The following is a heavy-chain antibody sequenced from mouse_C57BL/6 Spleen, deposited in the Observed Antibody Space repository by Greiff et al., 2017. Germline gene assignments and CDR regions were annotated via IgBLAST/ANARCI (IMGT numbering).Heavy chain of an antibody. V-gene: IGHV1-12*01. D-gene: IGHD2-4*01. CDR2: IYPGNGDT. Sequence: SGAELVRPGASVKMSCKASGYTFTSYNMPWVTQTPRQGLEWIGAIYPGNGDTSYTQKLQGKATLTVDKSSSTAYMQLSSLTSEDSAVYFCARSDYDGPWFAYWGQGTLVTVSA. J-gene: IGHJ3*01. CDR1: GYTFTSYN. CDR3: ARSDYDGPWFAY.